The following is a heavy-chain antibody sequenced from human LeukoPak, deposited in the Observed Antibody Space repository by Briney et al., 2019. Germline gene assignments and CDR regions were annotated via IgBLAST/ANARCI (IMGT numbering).Heavy chain of an antibody. CDR3: ARDRTTGIAVAGTASDY. J-gene: IGHJ4*02. D-gene: IGHD6-19*01. Sequence: GGSLRLSCAASGFTFSSYSMNWVRQAPGKGLELVSSISSSSSYIYYADSVKGRFTISRDNAKNSLYLQMNSLRAEDTAVYYCARDRTTGIAVAGTASDYWGQGTLVTVSS. CDR2: ISSSSSYI. CDR1: GFTFSSYS. V-gene: IGHV3-21*01.